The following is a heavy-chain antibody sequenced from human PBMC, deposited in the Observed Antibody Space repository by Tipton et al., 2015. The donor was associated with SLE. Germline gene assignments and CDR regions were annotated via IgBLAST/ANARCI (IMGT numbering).Heavy chain of an antibody. J-gene: IGHJ5*02. Sequence: TLSLTCTVSGASISSYHWNWIRQPPGKGLEWIGYIYYTGNTNYNPSLKSRVTILLDTSNFRFSLRLSSVTPADTAVYYCAGGGPYDYFDPGGQGTLVTVSS. CDR2: IYYTGNT. D-gene: IGHD5-12*01. V-gene: IGHV4-59*01. CDR3: AGGGPYDYFDP. CDR1: GASISSYH.